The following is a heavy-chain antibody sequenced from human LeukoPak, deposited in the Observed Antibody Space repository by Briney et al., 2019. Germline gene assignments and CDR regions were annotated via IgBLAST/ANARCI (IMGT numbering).Heavy chain of an antibody. Sequence: ASVKVSCKASGYTFTDYYMHWVQQAPGKGLEWMGLVDPEDGETIYAEKFQGRVTITADTSTDTAYMELSSLRSEDTAVYYCATIGHDYVWGSYRFDYWGQGTLVTVSS. D-gene: IGHD3-16*02. V-gene: IGHV1-69-2*01. CDR2: VDPEDGET. CDR3: ATIGHDYVWGSYRFDY. CDR1: GYTFTDYY. J-gene: IGHJ4*02.